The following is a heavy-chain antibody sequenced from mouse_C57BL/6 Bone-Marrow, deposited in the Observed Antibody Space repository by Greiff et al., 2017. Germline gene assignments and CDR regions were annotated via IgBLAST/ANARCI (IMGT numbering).Heavy chain of an antibody. CDR2: IDPEIGDT. Sequence: EVQLQQSGAELVRPGSSVTLSCTASGFNIKDDYIPWVKQRPEQGLEWIGWIDPEIGDTEYASKFPGKATITSDTSSTTAYLQLSSLTSEDTAVYYCSSFDGNYFDCWGQGTPLTVAS. V-gene: IGHV14-4*01. J-gene: IGHJ2*01. CDR1: GFNIKDDY. CDR3: SSFDGNYFDC. D-gene: IGHD2-3*01.